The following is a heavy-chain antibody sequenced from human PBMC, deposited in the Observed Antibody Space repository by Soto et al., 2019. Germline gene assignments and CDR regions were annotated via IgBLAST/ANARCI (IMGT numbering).Heavy chain of an antibody. Sequence: GGSLRLSCAASGFTFSSYAMSWVRQAPGKGLEWVGRIKSKTGGVTTDYAAPVKGRFIISRDDSKNMLYLQMNSLKTEDTAVYYCTTDFSSGWFFDHWGQGTLVTVSS. V-gene: IGHV3-15*01. J-gene: IGHJ4*01. CDR2: IKSKTGGVTT. D-gene: IGHD6-19*01. CDR1: GFTFSSYA. CDR3: TTDFSSGWFFDH.